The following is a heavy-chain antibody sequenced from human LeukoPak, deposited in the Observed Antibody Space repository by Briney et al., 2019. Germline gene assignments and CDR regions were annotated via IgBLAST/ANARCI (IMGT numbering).Heavy chain of an antibody. CDR1: GFTFSSNA. Sequence: PGGSLRLSCAASGFTFSSNAMSWVRQAPGKGLEWVSGIVGSGGASFYADSVKGRFTISRDNSKNTLYLQMNTLRAEDTAVYYCAKDRPNYYGSNGHYYKLNGDCWGQGTLVTVSS. J-gene: IGHJ4*02. D-gene: IGHD3-22*01. V-gene: IGHV3-23*01. CDR2: IVGSGGAS. CDR3: AKDRPNYYGSNGHYYKLNGDC.